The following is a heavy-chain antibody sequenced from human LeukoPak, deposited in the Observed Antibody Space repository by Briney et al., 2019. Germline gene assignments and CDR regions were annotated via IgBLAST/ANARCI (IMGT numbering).Heavy chain of an antibody. CDR1: GGSISSGGYS. Sequence: SQTLSLTCAVSGGSISSGGYSWSWIRQPPGKGLEWIGYIYHSGSTYYNPSLKSRVTISVDRSKNQFSLKLSSVTAADTAVYYCARAIAVAGTCWFDPWGQGTLVTVSS. D-gene: IGHD6-19*01. CDR3: ARAIAVAGTCWFDP. V-gene: IGHV4-30-2*01. J-gene: IGHJ5*02. CDR2: IYHSGST.